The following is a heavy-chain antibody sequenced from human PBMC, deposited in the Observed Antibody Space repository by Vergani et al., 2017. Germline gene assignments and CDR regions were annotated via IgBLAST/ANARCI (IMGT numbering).Heavy chain of an antibody. J-gene: IGHJ3*02. Sequence: QVQLQESGPGLVKPSETLSITCTVSGGSISSYYWSWIRQPPGKGLEWIGYIYYSGSTNYNPSLKSRVTISVDTSKDQFSLKLSSVTAADTAVYYCARGIYDSSGYYYSVAFDIWGQGTMVTVSS. CDR2: IYYSGST. V-gene: IGHV4-59*01. CDR3: ARGIYDSSGYYYSVAFDI. D-gene: IGHD3-22*01. CDR1: GGSISSYY.